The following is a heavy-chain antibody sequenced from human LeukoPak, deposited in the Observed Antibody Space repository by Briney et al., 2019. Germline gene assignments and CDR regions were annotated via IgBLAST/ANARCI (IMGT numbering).Heavy chain of an antibody. CDR1: GYTFSGYF. D-gene: IGHD4-23*01. J-gene: IGHJ6*03. Sequence: VASVKVSCKASGYTFSGYFIYWMRQAPGQGLEWMGWINPNSGGTHFAQKFQGRVTMTRDTSISTAYMELSRLRSDDTAVYYCATGVGNPYYMDVWGKGTTVTVSS. CDR2: INPNSGGT. CDR3: ATGVGNPYYMDV. V-gene: IGHV1-2*02.